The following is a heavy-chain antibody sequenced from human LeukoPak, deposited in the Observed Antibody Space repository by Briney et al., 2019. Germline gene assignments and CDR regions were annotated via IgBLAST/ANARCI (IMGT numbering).Heavy chain of an antibody. Sequence: PSETLSLTCTVSGDSMTSDYWTWIRLPPGKGLEWLGYVYHSGTSFYNPALKSRLTISIDTSKKQFSLNVISVTTADTALYFCARDRGIGYGPSDLDSRGPGVLVTVSS. D-gene: IGHD3-10*01. V-gene: IGHV4-59*01. CDR3: ARDRGIGYGPSDLDS. CDR2: VYHSGTS. J-gene: IGHJ4*02. CDR1: GDSMTSDY.